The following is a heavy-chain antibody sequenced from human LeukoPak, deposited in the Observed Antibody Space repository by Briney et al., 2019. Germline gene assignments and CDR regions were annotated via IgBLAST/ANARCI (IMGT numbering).Heavy chain of an antibody. CDR1: GFTFTSYG. J-gene: IGHJ4*02. D-gene: IGHD5-18*01. Sequence: GGSLRLSCAASGFTFTSYGMSWVRQAPGKGLGWVSGISGSDSSTYYADSVKGRFTISRDNSKNTLYLQMNSLRAEDTAVYYCAKVLRGFTYGKFDYWGQGTLVTVSS. V-gene: IGHV3-23*01. CDR2: ISGSDSST. CDR3: AKVLRGFTYGKFDY.